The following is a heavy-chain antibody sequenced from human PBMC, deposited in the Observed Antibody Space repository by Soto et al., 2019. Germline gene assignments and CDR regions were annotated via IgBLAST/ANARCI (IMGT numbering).Heavy chain of an antibody. CDR3: ARGGYCTNGVCYIGYYYYGMDV. D-gene: IGHD2-8*01. CDR1: GYTFTSYA. V-gene: IGHV1-3*01. CDR2: INAGNGNT. J-gene: IGHJ6*02. Sequence: QVQLVQSGAEVKKPGASVKVSCKASGYTFTSYAMHWVRQAPGQRLEWMGWINAGNGNTKYSQKFQGRVTITRDTSACTAYMELSSLRSEDTAVYYCARGGYCTNGVCYIGYYYYGMDVWGQGTTVTVSS.